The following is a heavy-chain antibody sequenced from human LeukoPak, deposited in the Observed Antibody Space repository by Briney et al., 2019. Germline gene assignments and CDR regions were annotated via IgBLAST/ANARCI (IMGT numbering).Heavy chain of an antibody. CDR1: GFIYGNYW. CDR2: VKQDGRER. Sequence: GGSLRLSCRGSGFIYGNYWMTWVRQAPGKGLEWVANVKQDGRERHYVDSVEGRFTISRDNTQNSVYLQMNDVRVEDTALYYCARGRLYVTGVQPHHFDHWGQGTLVTVSS. CDR3: ARGRLYVTGVQPHHFDH. V-gene: IGHV3-7*04. J-gene: IGHJ4*02. D-gene: IGHD7-27*01.